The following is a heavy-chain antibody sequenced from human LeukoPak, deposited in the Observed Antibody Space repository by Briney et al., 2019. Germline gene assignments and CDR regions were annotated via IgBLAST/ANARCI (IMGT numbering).Heavy chain of an antibody. Sequence: GGSLRLSCAASGFTFSSYGMHWVRQAPGKGLEWVAVIWYDGSNKYYADSVKGRFTISRDNSKNTLYLQMNSLRAEDTAVYYCARAPSNVVVPAATAYYYYYMDVWSKGTTVTVSS. V-gene: IGHV3-33*01. CDR1: GFTFSSYG. CDR3: ARAPSNVVVPAATAYYYYYMDV. CDR2: IWYDGSNK. D-gene: IGHD2-2*01. J-gene: IGHJ6*03.